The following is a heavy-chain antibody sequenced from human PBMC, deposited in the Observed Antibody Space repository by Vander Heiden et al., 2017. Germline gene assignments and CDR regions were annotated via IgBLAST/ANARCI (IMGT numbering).Heavy chain of an antibody. Sequence: QVQLVESGGGVVQPGRSLRLSCAASGFTFRSYGMHWVRQAPGKGLEWVAVISYDGSNKYYADSVKGRFTISRDNSKKTLYLQMNSLRAEDTAVYYCAKDSSGWSNLDYWGQGTLVTVSS. CDR2: ISYDGSNK. J-gene: IGHJ4*02. CDR3: AKDSSGWSNLDY. CDR1: GFTFRSYG. D-gene: IGHD6-19*01. V-gene: IGHV3-30*18.